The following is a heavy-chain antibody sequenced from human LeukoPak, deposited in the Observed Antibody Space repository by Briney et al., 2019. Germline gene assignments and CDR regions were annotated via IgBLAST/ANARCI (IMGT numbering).Heavy chain of an antibody. D-gene: IGHD3-22*01. CDR2: IYSGGST. CDR1: GFTVSSNY. J-gene: IGHJ4*02. Sequence: GGSLRLSCAASGFTVSSNYMSWVRQAPGKGLEWVSVIYSGGSTYYADSVKGRFTISRDNSKNTLYLQMNSLRAEDTAVYYCARDINYYDSSGYYFYWWGQGTLVTVSS. CDR3: ARDINYYDSSGYYFYW. V-gene: IGHV3-53*01.